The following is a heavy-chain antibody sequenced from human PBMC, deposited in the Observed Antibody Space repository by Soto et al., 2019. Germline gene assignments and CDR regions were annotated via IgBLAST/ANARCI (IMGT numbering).Heavy chain of an antibody. CDR3: ARDQAATLTGYYYYYYGLDV. J-gene: IGHJ6*02. V-gene: IGHV3-21*01. Sequence: EVQLVESGGGLVKPGGSLRLSCAASGFTFSSYSMNWVRQAPGKGLEWVSSISSSSSYIYYADSVKGRFTISRDNAKNSLYLQMNSLRAEDTAVYYCARDQAATLTGYYYYYYGLDVWGQGTTVTVSS. D-gene: IGHD2-15*01. CDR1: GFTFSSYS. CDR2: ISSSSSYI.